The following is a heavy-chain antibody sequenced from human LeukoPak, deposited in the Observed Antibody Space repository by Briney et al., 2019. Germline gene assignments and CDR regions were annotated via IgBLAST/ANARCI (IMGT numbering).Heavy chain of an antibody. CDR3: AKYYYDSSGYYITPPARAPDY. CDR2: ISGGGGST. V-gene: IGHV3-23*01. CDR1: GFTFSSYT. Sequence: GGSLRLSCAASGFTFSSYTMNWVRQAPGKGLEWVSSISGGGGSTYYADSVKGRFTISRDNSKNTLYLQMNSLRAEDTAVYYCAKYYYDSSGYYITPPARAPDYWGQGTLVTVSS. J-gene: IGHJ4*02. D-gene: IGHD3-22*01.